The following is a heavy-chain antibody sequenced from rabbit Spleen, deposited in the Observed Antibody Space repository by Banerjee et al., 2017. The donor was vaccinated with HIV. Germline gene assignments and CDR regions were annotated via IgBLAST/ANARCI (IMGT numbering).Heavy chain of an antibody. Sequence: QLKESGGGLVQPRGSLKLSCKASGFDFSRYYMNWVRQAPGKGLEWIGYIEPVFGVTYYANWVNGRFTISSHNAQNMLYLQLNSLTAADTATYFCARGYADTSGLPTHYFNLWGPGTLVTVS. CDR3: ARGYADTSGLPTHYFNL. J-gene: IGHJ4*01. D-gene: IGHD8-1*01. CDR1: GFDFSRYY. CDR2: IEPVFGVT. V-gene: IGHV1S7*01.